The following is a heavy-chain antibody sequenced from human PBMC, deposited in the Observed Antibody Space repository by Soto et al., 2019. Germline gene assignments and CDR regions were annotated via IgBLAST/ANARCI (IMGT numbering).Heavy chain of an antibody. D-gene: IGHD1-26*01. CDR2: ISYDGSNT. Sequence: GGSLRLSCVASGFTFSSYGMHWVRQAPGKGLEWVAIISYDGSNTYYADSVKGRFTISRDNSKNTLYLQMKSLRAEDTSVYYCAKEGGLSGSYYISSSYYFDYWGQGTLVTVS. CDR3: AKEGGLSGSYYISSSYYFDY. CDR1: GFTFSSYG. J-gene: IGHJ4*02. V-gene: IGHV3-30*18.